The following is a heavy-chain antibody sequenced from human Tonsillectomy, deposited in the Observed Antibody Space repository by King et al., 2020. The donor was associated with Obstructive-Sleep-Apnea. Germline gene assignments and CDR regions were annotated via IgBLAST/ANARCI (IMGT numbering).Heavy chain of an antibody. Sequence: QLQESGPGLVKPSETLSLTCTVSGGSISSYYLSWIRQPPGRGLEWIGYICYSGSTNYNPPLKSRFTISVDTSNNQFSLKLCSVTAADTAVYYCARFGDDFWSGYYTPFDYWGQGTLVTVSS. CDR2: ICYSGST. D-gene: IGHD3-3*01. J-gene: IGHJ4*02. V-gene: IGHV4-59*01. CDR1: GGSISSYY. CDR3: ARFGDDFWSGYYTPFDY.